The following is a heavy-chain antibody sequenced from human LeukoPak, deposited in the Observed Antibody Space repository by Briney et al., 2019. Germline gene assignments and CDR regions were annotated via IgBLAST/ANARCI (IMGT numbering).Heavy chain of an antibody. CDR3: ARSGGFSGSWYVY. D-gene: IGHD6-13*01. CDR2: IIPVLGIT. Sequence: SVNVSCKASGGSFSNDAINWVRQAAGQGLEGMGRIIPVLGITNYAQKFQGRVTIIADKSTSIAYMELSSLTSEDTAVYYCARSGGFSGSWYVYWGQGTLVTVFS. V-gene: IGHV1-69*04. J-gene: IGHJ4*02. CDR1: GGSFSNDA.